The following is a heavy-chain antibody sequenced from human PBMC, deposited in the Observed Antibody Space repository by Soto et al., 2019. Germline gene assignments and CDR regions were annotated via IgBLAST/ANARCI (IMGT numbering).Heavy chain of an antibody. CDR3: ARDSGAAAGPI. V-gene: IGHV3-21*01. Sequence: GGSLRLSCAASGFTFSSYSVNWVRQAPGKGLEWVSSISSSSSYIYYADSVKGRFTISRDNAKNSLYLQMNSLRAEDTAVYYCARDSGAAAGPIWGQGTLVTVSS. J-gene: IGHJ4*02. CDR1: GFTFSSYS. D-gene: IGHD6-13*01. CDR2: ISSSSSYI.